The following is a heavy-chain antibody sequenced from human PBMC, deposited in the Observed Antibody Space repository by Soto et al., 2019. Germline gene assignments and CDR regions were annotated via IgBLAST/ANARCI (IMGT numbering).Heavy chain of an antibody. J-gene: IGHJ6*02. CDR3: ASEGVRGMDV. D-gene: IGHD3-16*01. CDR1: GYTFTSYD. Sequence: QVQLVQSGAEVKKPGASVKVSCKASGYTFTSYDINWVRQATGQGLEWMGWMNPNSGNTGYAQKFPGRITMTRHTSISTADMELSSLSSEVTAVYYCASEGVRGMDVWGQGTTVTVSS. V-gene: IGHV1-8*01. CDR2: MNPNSGNT.